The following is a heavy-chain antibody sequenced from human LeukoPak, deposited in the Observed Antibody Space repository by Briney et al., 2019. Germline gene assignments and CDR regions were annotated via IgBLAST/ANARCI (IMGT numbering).Heavy chain of an antibody. D-gene: IGHD2-15*01. V-gene: IGHV6-1*01. CDR3: ALGVTCSGGSCYLGDWFDP. Sequence: SQTLSLTCAISGDSVSSNSAAWNWIRQSPSRGLEWLGRTYYRSKWYNDYAVSVKSRISINPDTSKNQVSLHLKSVAPEDTAAYHCALGVTCSGGSCYLGDWFDPWGQGTLVTVSS. CDR2: TYYRSKWYN. CDR1: GDSVSSNSAA. J-gene: IGHJ5*02.